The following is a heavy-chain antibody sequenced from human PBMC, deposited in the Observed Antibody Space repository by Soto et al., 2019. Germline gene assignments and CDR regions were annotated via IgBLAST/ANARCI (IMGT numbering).Heavy chain of an antibody. V-gene: IGHV1-69*01. Sequence: QVQLVQSGAEVKKPGSSVKVSCKASGGTFSSYSINWVRQAPGQGLEWMGEIIPIFGTANYAQKFQGRVTITADESTSTADMELSSLRSEYTAVYYCARDGGRHSGGIDYWCQGTLVTVSS. J-gene: IGHJ4*02. CDR2: IIPIFGTA. D-gene: IGHD1-26*01. CDR3: ARDGGRHSGGIDY. CDR1: GGTFSSYS.